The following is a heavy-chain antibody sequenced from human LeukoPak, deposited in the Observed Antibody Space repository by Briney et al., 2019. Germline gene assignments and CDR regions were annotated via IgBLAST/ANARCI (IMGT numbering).Heavy chain of an antibody. V-gene: IGHV4-4*07. J-gene: IGHJ6*02. Sequence: PSETLSLTCTVSGGSISSYCWSWIRQPAGKGLEWIGRIYTSGSTNYNPSLKSRVTMSVDTSKNQFSPKLSSVTAADTAVYYCARSSALLWFGELDVWGQGTTVTVSS. CDR1: GGSISSYC. CDR2: IYTSGST. D-gene: IGHD3-10*01. CDR3: ARSSALLWFGELDV.